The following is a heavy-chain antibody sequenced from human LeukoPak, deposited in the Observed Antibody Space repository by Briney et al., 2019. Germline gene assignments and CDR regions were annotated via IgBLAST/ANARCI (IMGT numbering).Heavy chain of an antibody. CDR3: ARARDDYYDSSGYYRAVSLDY. Sequence: GGSLRLSCAASGFTFSDYYMSWIRQAPGKGLEWVSYISSSGSTIYYADSVKGRFTISRDNAKNSLYLQMNSLRAEHTAVYYCARARDDYYDSSGYYRAVSLDYWGQGTLVTVSS. V-gene: IGHV3-11*01. CDR1: GFTFSDYY. D-gene: IGHD3-22*01. J-gene: IGHJ4*02. CDR2: ISSSGSTI.